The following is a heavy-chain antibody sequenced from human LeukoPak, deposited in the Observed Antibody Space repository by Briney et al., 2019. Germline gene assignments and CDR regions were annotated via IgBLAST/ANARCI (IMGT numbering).Heavy chain of an antibody. CDR2: IWRDGSNK. CDR1: GFTVSNYG. J-gene: IGHJ4*02. CDR3: ARDGDSSGSSLDY. D-gene: IGHD3-22*01. Sequence: PGRSLRISCAASGFTVSNYGIQGVRQDPGKGLEWVAVIWRDGSNKYYADSVKGRVTISRDNSKNTLYLQMNSLRAEDTAVYYCARDGDSSGSSLDYWGQGTLVTVSS. V-gene: IGHV3-33*01.